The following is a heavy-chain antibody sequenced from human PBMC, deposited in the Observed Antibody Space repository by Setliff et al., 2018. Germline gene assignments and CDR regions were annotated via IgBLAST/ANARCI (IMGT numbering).Heavy chain of an antibody. J-gene: IGHJ4*02. CDR2: INSDGSTT. D-gene: IGHD3-22*01. Sequence: GGSLRLSCAVSGFTFSLHAMHWVRQAPGKGLEWVSRINSDGSTTTYADSVKGRFTISRDNGKNTVYLQMNSLRAEDTAMYYCVRGSAYSSGSFDCWGQGTLVTVSS. CDR3: VRGSAYSSGSFDC. V-gene: IGHV3-74*01. CDR1: GFTFSLHA.